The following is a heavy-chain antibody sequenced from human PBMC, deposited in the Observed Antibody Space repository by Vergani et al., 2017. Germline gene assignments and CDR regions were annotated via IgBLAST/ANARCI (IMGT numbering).Heavy chain of an antibody. Sequence: QVLLQESGPGLVKPSQTLSLTCIVSGGSMKINDYYWTWIRQHPVKGLEWIGSIYYTGGTYNNPSLKSRVTMSIDTSKNQFSLKLNSVTAADTAVYYCARARWEVPTAIRDAFDIWGQGTSVTVAS. D-gene: IGHD1-26*01. J-gene: IGHJ3*02. V-gene: IGHV4-31*02. CDR3: ARARWEVPTAIRDAFDI. CDR1: GGSMKINDYY. CDR2: IYYTGGT.